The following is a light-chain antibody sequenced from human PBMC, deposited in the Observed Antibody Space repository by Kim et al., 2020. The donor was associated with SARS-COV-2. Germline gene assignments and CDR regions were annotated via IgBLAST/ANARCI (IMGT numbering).Light chain of an antibody. V-gene: IGLV10-54*01. J-gene: IGLJ3*02. Sequence: QIDTPPVTGNSNNVGITGAAWLQQHQGHPPKPLSYRNNNRPSGISERLSASRSGNTASLTITGLQPEDEADYYCSAWDSSLSAWVFGGGTQLTVL. CDR1: SNNVGITG. CDR3: SAWDSSLSAWV. CDR2: RNN.